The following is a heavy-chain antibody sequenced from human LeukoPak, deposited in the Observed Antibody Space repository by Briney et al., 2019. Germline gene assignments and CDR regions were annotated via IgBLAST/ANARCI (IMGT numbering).Heavy chain of an antibody. J-gene: IGHJ6*02. V-gene: IGHV4-34*01. CDR2: INHSGST. Sequence: TSETLSLTCAVYGXSFSGYYWSWIRQPPGKGLEWIGEINHSGSTNCNPALKSRVTISVDTSKNQFSLKLSSVTAADTAEYYCARVMAYCTSTSCPKYYYGMDVWGQGTTVTVSS. CDR3: ARVMAYCTSTSCPKYYYGMDV. D-gene: IGHD2-2*01. CDR1: GXSFSGYY.